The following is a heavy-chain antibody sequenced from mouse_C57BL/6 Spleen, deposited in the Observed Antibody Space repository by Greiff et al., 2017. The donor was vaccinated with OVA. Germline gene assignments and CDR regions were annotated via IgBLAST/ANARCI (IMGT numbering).Heavy chain of an antibody. Sequence: VQLKQPGAELVKPGASVKLSCTASGFTITDYYMHWVKQRPEQGLEWIGRIDPEDGETKYAPKFQGKATITADTSSNTAYLQLSSLTSEDTAVYYCARVTTVGAEFDYWGQGTTLTVSS. J-gene: IGHJ2*01. CDR3: ARVTTVGAEFDY. V-gene: IGHV14-2*01. CDR2: IDPEDGET. D-gene: IGHD1-1*01. CDR1: GFTITDYY.